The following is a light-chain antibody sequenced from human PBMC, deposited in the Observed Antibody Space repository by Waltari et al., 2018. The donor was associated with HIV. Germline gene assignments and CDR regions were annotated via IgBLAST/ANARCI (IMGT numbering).Light chain of an antibody. Sequence: QSALTQPPSVSGSPGQSVTISCTGTSSDLGTYNRVSWYQQPPGTAPKLMIYEVSSRPSGVPDRFSGSKSGDTASLTISGLQAEDEADYYCSSYTNRRTVVFGGGTKLTVL. V-gene: IGLV2-18*02. CDR3: SSYTNRRTVV. CDR1: SSDLGTYNR. J-gene: IGLJ2*01. CDR2: EVS.